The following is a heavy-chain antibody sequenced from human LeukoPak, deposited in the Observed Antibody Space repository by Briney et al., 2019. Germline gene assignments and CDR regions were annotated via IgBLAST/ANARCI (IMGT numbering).Heavy chain of an antibody. D-gene: IGHD5-24*01. Sequence: GAAVKVSCTASGYTFAAYYIHWVRQAPGQGLEWMGWINPNSGGTNYAQKFQGRVSMTRDTSISTAYMELSRLTSDDTAMYYCARWLQRDIYGDYWGQGTLVTVSS. CDR2: INPNSGGT. CDR3: ARWLQRDIYGDY. V-gene: IGHV1-2*02. CDR1: GYTFAAYY. J-gene: IGHJ4*02.